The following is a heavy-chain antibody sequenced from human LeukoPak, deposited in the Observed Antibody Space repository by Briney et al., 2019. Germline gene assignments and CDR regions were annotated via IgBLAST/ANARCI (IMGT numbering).Heavy chain of an antibody. D-gene: IGHD3-10*01. Sequence: SETLSLTCTVSGGSISSYYWSWIRQPPGKGLEWIGYIYYSGSTNYNPSLKSRVTISVDTSKNQFSLKLGSVTAADTAVYYCARRLVRGVHRRDYYYYMDVWGKGTTVTISS. V-gene: IGHV4-59*12. J-gene: IGHJ6*03. CDR3: ARRLVRGVHRRDYYYYMDV. CDR2: IYYSGST. CDR1: GGSISSYY.